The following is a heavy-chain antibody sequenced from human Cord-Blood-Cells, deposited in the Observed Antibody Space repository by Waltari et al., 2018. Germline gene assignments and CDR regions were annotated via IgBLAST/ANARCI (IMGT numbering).Heavy chain of an antibody. V-gene: IGHV6-1*01. D-gene: IGHD6-13*01. CDR2: TYYRSKWYN. Sequence: NWIRQSPSRGLEWLGRTYYRSKWYNDYAVSVKSRITINPDTSKNQFSLQLNSVTPEDTAVYYCARDAGFIAAAGLDYWGQGTLVTVSS. CDR3: ARDAGFIAAAGLDY. J-gene: IGHJ4*02.